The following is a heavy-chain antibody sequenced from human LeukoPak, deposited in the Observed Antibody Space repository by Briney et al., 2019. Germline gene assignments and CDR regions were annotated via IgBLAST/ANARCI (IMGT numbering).Heavy chain of an antibody. D-gene: IGHD3-10*01. J-gene: IGHJ5*02. V-gene: IGHV4-39*01. CDR3: ARHSGSGSLSRPFDP. CDR1: GASVTSGGFY. Sequence: SETLSLTCSVSGASVTSGGFYWGWLRLPPGKGPEWLATVYYTGSTYYNPSLKSRVTISIDTSKNQFSLRLTAVTTTDTAIYHCARHSGSGSLSRPFDPWGQGTLVAVSS. CDR2: VYYTGST.